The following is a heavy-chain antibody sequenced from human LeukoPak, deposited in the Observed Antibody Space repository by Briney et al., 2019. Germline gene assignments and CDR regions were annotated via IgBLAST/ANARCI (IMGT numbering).Heavy chain of an antibody. D-gene: IGHD6-6*01. J-gene: IGHJ4*02. CDR2: IYHSGST. CDR1: GYSISSGYY. V-gene: IGHV4-38-2*02. Sequence: SETLSLTCTVSGYSISSGYYWGWIRQPPGKGLEWIGSIYHSGSTYYNPSLKSRVTISVDTSKNQFSLKLSSVTAADTAVYHCARVLAARSSDYFDYWGQGTLVTVSS. CDR3: ARVLAARSSDYFDY.